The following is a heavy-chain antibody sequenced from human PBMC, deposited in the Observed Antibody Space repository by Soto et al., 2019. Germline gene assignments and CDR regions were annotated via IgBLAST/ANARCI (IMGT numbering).Heavy chain of an antibody. D-gene: IGHD3-3*01. J-gene: IGHJ6*02. Sequence: KASETLSLTCAVYGGSFSGYYWSWIRQPPGKGLEWIGEINHSGSTNYNPSLKSRVTISVDTSKNQFSLKLSSVTAADTAVYYCAREGVAIFGVVITYYGMDVWGQGTTVTVSS. CDR1: GGSFSGYY. CDR3: AREGVAIFGVVITYYGMDV. CDR2: INHSGST. V-gene: IGHV4-34*01.